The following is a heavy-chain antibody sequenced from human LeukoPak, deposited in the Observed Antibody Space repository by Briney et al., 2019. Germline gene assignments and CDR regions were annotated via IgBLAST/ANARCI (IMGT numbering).Heavy chain of an antibody. Sequence: SETLSLTCTVSGGSISSYYWSWIRQPPGKGLEWIGYIYYRGSTNYNPSLKSRVTISVDTSKNQFSLKLSSVTAADTAVYYCARASSQSGNYDYVWGSYRQGYYFDYWGQGTLVTVSS. V-gene: IGHV4-59*01. D-gene: IGHD3-16*02. CDR3: ARASSQSGNYDYVWGSYRQGYYFDY. CDR1: GGSISSYY. CDR2: IYYRGST. J-gene: IGHJ4*02.